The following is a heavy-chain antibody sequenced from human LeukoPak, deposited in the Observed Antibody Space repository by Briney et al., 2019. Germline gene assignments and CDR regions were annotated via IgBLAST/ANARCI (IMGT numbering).Heavy chain of an antibody. CDR3: ARDSYPRYCSGGSFFDY. V-gene: IGHV3-30*19. J-gene: IGHJ4*02. CDR1: GFTFSSYG. D-gene: IGHD2-15*01. Sequence: GGSLRLSCAASGFTFSSYGMHWVRQAPGKGLEWVAVIWYDGSNKYYADSVKGRFTISRDNSKNTLYLQMNSLRAEDTAVYYCARDSYPRYCSGGSFFDYWGQGTLVTVSS. CDR2: IWYDGSNK.